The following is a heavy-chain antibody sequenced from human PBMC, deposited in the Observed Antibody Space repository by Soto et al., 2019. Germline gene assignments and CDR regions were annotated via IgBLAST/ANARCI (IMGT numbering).Heavy chain of an antibody. J-gene: IGHJ4*02. CDR2: IWYDGSDK. CDR1: GFSFSSYA. Sequence: QVQLVESGGGVVQPGRSLRLSCAASGFSFSSYAMHWVRQAPGKGLEWVAHIWYDGSDKYYADSVKGRFTISRDNSKNTLYLQMNSLRVEDTAVYYCARVRSPCELPTDYWGQGTLVTVSS. CDR3: ARVRSPCELPTDY. D-gene: IGHD3-10*01. V-gene: IGHV3-33*01.